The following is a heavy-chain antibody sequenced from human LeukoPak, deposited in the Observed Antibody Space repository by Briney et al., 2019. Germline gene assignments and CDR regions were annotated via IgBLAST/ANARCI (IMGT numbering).Heavy chain of an antibody. Sequence: PGGSLRLSCAASGFTVSSNYMSWVRQAPGKGLEWVSVIYSGGSTYYADSVKGRFTISRDNSKNTLYLQMNSLRAEDTAVYYCARGEQWLPPPGIGFDYWGQGTLVTVSS. CDR1: GFTVSSNY. V-gene: IGHV3-66*01. CDR3: ARGEQWLPPPGIGFDY. CDR2: IYSGGST. D-gene: IGHD6-19*01. J-gene: IGHJ4*02.